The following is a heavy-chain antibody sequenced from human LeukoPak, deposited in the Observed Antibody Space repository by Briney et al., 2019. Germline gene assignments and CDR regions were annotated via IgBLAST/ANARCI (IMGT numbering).Heavy chain of an antibody. V-gene: IGHV4-34*01. CDR2: INHSGST. Sequence: GSLRLSCAATGLSVSSNFMSWVRQPPRKGLEWIGEINHSGSTNYNPSLKSRVTISVDTSKNQFSLKLSSVTAADTAVYYCARRSFYSSSSGFNSWGQGTLVAVYS. J-gene: IGHJ4*02. D-gene: IGHD6-6*01. CDR1: GLSVSSNF. CDR3: ARRSFYSSSSGFNS.